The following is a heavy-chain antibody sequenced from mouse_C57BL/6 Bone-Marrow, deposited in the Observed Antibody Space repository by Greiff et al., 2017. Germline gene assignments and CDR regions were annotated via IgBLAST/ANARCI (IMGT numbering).Heavy chain of an antibody. CDR2: ISYDGST. CDR1: GYSITSGYY. CDR3: ARADYYGSSLFAY. J-gene: IGHJ3*01. V-gene: IGHV3-6*01. D-gene: IGHD1-1*01. Sequence: EVQLQQSGPGLVKPSQSLSLTCSVTGYSITSGYYWNWIRQFPGNKLEWMGYISYDGSTNYNPSLKNRISITRDTSQNQFFLKLNSVTTEDTATYYCARADYYGSSLFAYWGQGTLVTVSA.